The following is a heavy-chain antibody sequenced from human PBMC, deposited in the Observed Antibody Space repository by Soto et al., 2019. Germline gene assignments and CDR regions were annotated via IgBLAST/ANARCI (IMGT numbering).Heavy chain of an antibody. CDR3: ARDPNYYYGSGSYFDY. Sequence: GGSLRLSCAASGFTFSSYAMHWVRQAPGKGLEWVAVISYDGSNKYYADSVKGRFTISRDNSKNTLYLQMNSLRAEDTAVYYCARDPNYYYGSGSYFDYWGQGTLVTVSS. CDR1: GFTFSSYA. CDR2: ISYDGSNK. V-gene: IGHV3-30-3*01. J-gene: IGHJ4*02. D-gene: IGHD3-10*01.